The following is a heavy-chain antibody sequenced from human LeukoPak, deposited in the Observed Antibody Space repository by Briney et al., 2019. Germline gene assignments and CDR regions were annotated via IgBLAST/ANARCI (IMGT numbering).Heavy chain of an antibody. CDR2: ISGVGGST. CDR3: APTMVRAN. D-gene: IGHD3-10*01. J-gene: IGHJ4*02. V-gene: IGHV3-23*01. CDR1: GFTFSSYA. Sequence: GGSLRLSCAASGFTFSSYAMSWVRQAPGEGLRWVSAISGVGGSTYYADSVKGRFTISRDNSKNTLYLQITTLRAEDTAVYYCAPTMVRANWGQGTLVTVSS.